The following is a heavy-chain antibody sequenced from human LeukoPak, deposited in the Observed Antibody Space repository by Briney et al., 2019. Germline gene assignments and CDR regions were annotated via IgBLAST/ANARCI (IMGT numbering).Heavy chain of an antibody. J-gene: IGHJ4*02. D-gene: IGHD3-22*01. CDR3: AKSHDSSGSDY. Sequence: GGSLRLSCAASGFTFSSYVMSWVRKPPGKGLEWVSAISGSGGSTYYADSVKGRFTISRDNSENTLYMQMNSLRAEDTAVYYCAKSHDSSGSDYWGEGTLVTVSS. V-gene: IGHV3-23*01. CDR1: GFTFSSYV. CDR2: ISGSGGST.